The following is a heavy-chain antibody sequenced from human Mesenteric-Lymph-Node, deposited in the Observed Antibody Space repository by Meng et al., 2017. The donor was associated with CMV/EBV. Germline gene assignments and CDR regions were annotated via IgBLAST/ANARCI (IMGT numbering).Heavy chain of an antibody. Sequence: GESLKISCAASGFTVSSHYMSWVRQAPGKGLEWVSVIYSGGSTYYADSVKGRFTISRDNSKNTLYLQMNSLRAEDTAVYYCARGSGEITIFGHYYYGMDVWGQGTTVTVSS. V-gene: IGHV3-66*02. J-gene: IGHJ6*02. CDR1: GFTVSSHY. CDR2: IYSGGST. CDR3: ARGSGEITIFGHYYYGMDV. D-gene: IGHD3-3*01.